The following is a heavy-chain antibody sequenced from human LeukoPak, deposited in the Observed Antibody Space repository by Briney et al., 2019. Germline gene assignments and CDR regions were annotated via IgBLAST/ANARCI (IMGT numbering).Heavy chain of an antibody. CDR3: ATYYYGSGSYYTGYNFDY. D-gene: IGHD3-10*01. CDR2: ISERGGST. V-gene: IGHV3-23*01. CDR1: GISLSNYA. Sequence: GGSPRLSCVVSGISLSNYAMTWVRQAPGKGLEWVSYISERGGSTTYADSVKGRFTISRDTSLNTLYLQMNSLRAEDTAVYYCATYYYGSGSYYTGYNFDYWGQGTLVTVSS. J-gene: IGHJ4*02.